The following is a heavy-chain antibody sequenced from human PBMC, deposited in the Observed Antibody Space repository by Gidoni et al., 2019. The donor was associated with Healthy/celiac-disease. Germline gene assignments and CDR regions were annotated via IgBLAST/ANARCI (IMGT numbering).Heavy chain of an antibody. J-gene: IGHJ4*02. D-gene: IGHD3-3*01. CDR1: GFTFSSYA. CDR3: NLLGLLGPKDFWSGYYAIDY. CDR2: ISGSGGST. Sequence: EVQLLESGGGLVQPGGSLRLSCAASGFTFSSYAMSWVRQAPGKGLEWVSAISGSGGSTYYADSVKGRFTISRDNSKNTLYLQMNSLRAEDTAVYYCNLLGLLGPKDFWSGYYAIDYWGQGTLVTVSS. V-gene: IGHV3-23*01.